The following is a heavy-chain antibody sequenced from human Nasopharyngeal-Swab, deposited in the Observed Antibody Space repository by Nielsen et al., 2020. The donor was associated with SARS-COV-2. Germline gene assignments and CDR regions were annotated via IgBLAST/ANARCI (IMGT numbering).Heavy chain of an antibody. CDR2: IYPGDSDT. J-gene: IGHJ4*02. CDR1: GYSFTSYW. D-gene: IGHD5-18*01. Sequence: GESLKISCKGSGYSFTSYWNGWVRQMPGKGLEWMGIIYPGDSDTRYSPSFQGQVTISADKSISTAYLQWSSLKASDIAMYYCARHSRRGYSYGYYFDYWGQGTLVTVSS. V-gene: IGHV5-51*01. CDR3: ARHSRRGYSYGYYFDY.